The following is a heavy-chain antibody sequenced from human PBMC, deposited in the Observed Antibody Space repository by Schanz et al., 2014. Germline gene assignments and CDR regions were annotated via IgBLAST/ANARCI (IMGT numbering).Heavy chain of an antibody. CDR2: VNPSVRGT. Sequence: QVQLVQSGTQVKKPGASVKVSCKASGYTLSAYSLHWVRQAPGQGLEWMGIVNPSVRGTHFARECQGRVTVTSDTSTSTVYMELSGLGSEDTDVYYCAGAFDSSGYSFDYWGQGTLXTVSS. J-gene: IGHJ4*02. D-gene: IGHD3-22*01. V-gene: IGHV1-46*03. CDR3: AGAFDSSGYSFDY. CDR1: GYTLSAYS.